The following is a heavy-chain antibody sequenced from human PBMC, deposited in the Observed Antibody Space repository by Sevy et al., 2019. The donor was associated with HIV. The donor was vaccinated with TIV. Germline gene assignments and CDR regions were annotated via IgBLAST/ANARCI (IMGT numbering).Heavy chain of an antibody. J-gene: IGHJ6*02. Sequence: GGSLRLSCAASGFTFRTYAMNWVRQAPVKGLEWVSSLTTSGRYTVSADSVEGRFTISRDNSQNTVYLQMNSLRVDDTAVYYCAKGYCSGGSCPRDYYYYGMDAWGQGTTVTVSS. CDR1: GFTFRTYA. V-gene: IGHV3-23*01. CDR2: LTTSGRYT. D-gene: IGHD2-15*01. CDR3: AKGYCSGGSCPRDYYYYGMDA.